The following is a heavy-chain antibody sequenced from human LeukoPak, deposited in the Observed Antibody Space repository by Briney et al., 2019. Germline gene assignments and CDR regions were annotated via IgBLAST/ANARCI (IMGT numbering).Heavy chain of an antibody. D-gene: IGHD3-10*01. CDR2: ISSSGSTI. J-gene: IGHJ4*02. CDR1: GFTFSDYY. V-gene: IGHV3-11*01. Sequence: GGSLRLSCAASGFTFSDYYMSWIRQAPGKGLEWVSYISSSGSTIYYADSVKGRFTISRDNAKNSLYLQMNSLRAEDTAVYYCARGYYYGSGSSRRYYFDYWGQGTLVTVSS. CDR3: ARGYYYGSGSSRRYYFDY.